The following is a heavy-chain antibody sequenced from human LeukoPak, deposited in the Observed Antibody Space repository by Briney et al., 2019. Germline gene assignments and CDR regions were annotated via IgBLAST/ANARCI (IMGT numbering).Heavy chain of an antibody. CDR3: AKSPTVTYQYYFDY. Sequence: GGSLRLSCAASGFSFSSYAMSWVRQAPGKGLEWVSTISGGGDSTFYAASVQGRFTISRDNSKNTLYLQVNSLRAEDTAVYYCAKSPTVTYQYYFDYWGQGILVTVSS. CDR2: ISGGGDST. J-gene: IGHJ4*02. V-gene: IGHV3-23*01. CDR1: GFSFSSYA. D-gene: IGHD4-17*01.